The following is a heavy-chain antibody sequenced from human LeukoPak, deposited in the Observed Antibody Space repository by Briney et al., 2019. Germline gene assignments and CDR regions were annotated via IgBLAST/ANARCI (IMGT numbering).Heavy chain of an antibody. CDR2: ISGSGGST. J-gene: IGHJ6*02. V-gene: IGHV3-23*01. D-gene: IGHD3-3*01. Sequence: GGSLRLSCVASGFTFSSYAMSWVHQTPGKGLEWVSAISGSGGSTYYADSVKGRLTISRDNSKNTLFLQMNSLRAEDTAPYYCAKSVAIYFYYGLDVWGQGTTVTVSS. CDR1: GFTFSSYA. CDR3: AKSVAIYFYYGLDV.